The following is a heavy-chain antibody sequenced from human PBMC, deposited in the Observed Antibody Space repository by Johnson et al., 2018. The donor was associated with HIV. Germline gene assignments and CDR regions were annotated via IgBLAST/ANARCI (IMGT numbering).Heavy chain of an antibody. CDR3: AKDPTPWGSYPLDAFDI. D-gene: IGHD3-16*02. CDR2: IRYDGSNK. V-gene: IGHV3-30*02. Sequence: QVQLVESGGGLVQPGGSLRLSCAASGFTFSSYDMHWVRQATGKGLEWVAFIRYDGSNKYYADSVKGRFTISRDNSKNTLYVQMNSLRVEDTPVYYCAKDPTPWGSYPLDAFDIWGQGTMVTVSS. CDR1: GFTFSSYD. J-gene: IGHJ3*02.